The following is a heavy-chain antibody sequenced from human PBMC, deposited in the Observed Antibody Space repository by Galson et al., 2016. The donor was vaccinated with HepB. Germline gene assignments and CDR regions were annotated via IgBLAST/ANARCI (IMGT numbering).Heavy chain of an antibody. D-gene: IGHD3-16*01. Sequence: SLRLSCAASGFTVSNYGMHWVRQTPGKGLEWVAVIWYVGRNNNYYADSVKGRFTISRDNPKNTLYLEMKSLRAEDTAVYYCARAGPGGVMTYGMDVWGQGTTVTVSS. J-gene: IGHJ6*02. CDR3: ARAGPGGVMTYGMDV. CDR1: GFTVSNYG. CDR2: IWYVGRNNN. V-gene: IGHV3-33*01.